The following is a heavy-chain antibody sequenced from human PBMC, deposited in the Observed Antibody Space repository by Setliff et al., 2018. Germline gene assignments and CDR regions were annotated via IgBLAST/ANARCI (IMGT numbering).Heavy chain of an antibody. CDR1: GFTFSNAW. J-gene: IGHJ6*02. Sequence: PGGSLRLSCAASGFTFSNAWMSWVRQAPGKGLEWVSAISSTITSTYYADSVRGRFTISRDNSKNTVYLRMNALRAEDTGLYYCARDRGQVTVNNRYGFYYYGMDVWGQGTTVTVSS. CDR2: ISSTITST. V-gene: IGHV3-21*01. D-gene: IGHD3-16*02. CDR3: ARDRGQVTVNNRYGFYYYGMDV.